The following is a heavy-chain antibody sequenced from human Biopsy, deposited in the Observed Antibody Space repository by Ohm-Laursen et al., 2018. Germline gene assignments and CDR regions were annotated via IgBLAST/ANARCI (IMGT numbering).Heavy chain of an antibody. CDR1: GYNFPTHY. CDR3: ARAKLEPVYYYYGMDV. Sequence: VASVKVSCKASGYNFPTHYMHWVRQAPGKGLEWMGGFAPENGNTIYAQNLQGRVTMTADTSTSTAYMEVTSLRSDDTAVYYCARAKLEPVYYYYGMDVWGQGTTVTVSS. D-gene: IGHD1-1*01. V-gene: IGHV1-18*04. J-gene: IGHJ6*02. CDR2: FAPENGNT.